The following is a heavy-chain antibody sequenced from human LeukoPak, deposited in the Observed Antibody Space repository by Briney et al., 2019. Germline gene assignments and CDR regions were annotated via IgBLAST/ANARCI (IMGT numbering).Heavy chain of an antibody. D-gene: IGHD4-17*01. CDR3: ARGPNPTVTTYYYYYMDV. J-gene: IGHJ6*03. CDR2: ISAYNGNT. V-gene: IGHV1-18*01. Sequence: GASVKVSCKASGYTFTSYGISWVRQAPGQGLEWMGWISAYNGNTNYAQKLQGRVTMTTDTSTSTAYMELSSLRSEDTAVYYCARGPNPTVTTYYYYYMDVWGKGTTVTVSS. CDR1: GYTFTSYG.